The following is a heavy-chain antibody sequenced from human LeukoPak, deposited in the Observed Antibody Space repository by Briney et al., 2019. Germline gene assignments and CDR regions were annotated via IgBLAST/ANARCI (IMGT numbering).Heavy chain of an antibody. CDR2: ISAYNGNT. CDR3: ARGSELLWFGEGLNYYYYYMDV. D-gene: IGHD3-10*01. CDR1: GYTFTSYG. V-gene: IGHV1-18*01. Sequence: ASVKVSCKASGYTFTSYGISWVRQAPGQGLEWMGLISAYNGNTNYAQKLQGRVTMTTGTPTSTAYMELRSLRSEDTAVYYCARGSELLWFGEGLNYYYYYMDVWGKGTTVTVSS. J-gene: IGHJ6*03.